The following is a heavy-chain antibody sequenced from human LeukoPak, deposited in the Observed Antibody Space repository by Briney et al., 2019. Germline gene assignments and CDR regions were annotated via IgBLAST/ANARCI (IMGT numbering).Heavy chain of an antibody. CDR3: ARGPRGSGWAHDAFDI. CDR1: GYTFSSYD. Sequence: GASVKVSCKTSGYTFSSYDINWVRQASGQGLEWMGWRNPNSGNTGYAEKFQGRVTMTRDTSINTAYMDLSSLESDDTAVYYCARGPRGSGWAHDAFDIWGQGTMVTVSS. CDR2: RNPNSGNT. D-gene: IGHD6-19*01. J-gene: IGHJ3*02. V-gene: IGHV1-8*01.